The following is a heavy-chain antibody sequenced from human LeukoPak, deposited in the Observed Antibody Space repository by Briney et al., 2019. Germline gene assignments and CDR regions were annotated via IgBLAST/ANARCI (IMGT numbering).Heavy chain of an antibody. CDR3: ARDRSLGRGFNP. CDR2: ISSSGSTI. J-gene: IGHJ5*02. CDR1: GFTFSDYY. D-gene: IGHD7-27*01. V-gene: IGHV3-11*01. Sequence: GGSLRLSCAASGFTFSDYYMSWIRQAPGKGLEWVSYISSSGSTIYYADSVEGRFTISRDNAKNSLYPQMNSLRAEDTAVYYCARDRSLGRGFNPWGQGTLVTVSS.